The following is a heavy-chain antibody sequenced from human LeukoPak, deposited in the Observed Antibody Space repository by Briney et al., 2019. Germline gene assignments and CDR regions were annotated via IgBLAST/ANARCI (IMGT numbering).Heavy chain of an antibody. CDR1: GLTFSSYA. V-gene: IGHV3-23*01. J-gene: IGHJ4*02. CDR3: AKGAPYSSGWSPVDY. D-gene: IGHD6-19*01. CDR2: ISGSGGST. Sequence: GGSLRLSCAASGLTFSSYAMSWVRQAPGKGLEWVSAISGSGGSTYYADSVKGRFTISRDNSKNTLYLQMNSLRAEDTAVSYCAKGAPYSSGWSPVDYWGQGTLVTVSS.